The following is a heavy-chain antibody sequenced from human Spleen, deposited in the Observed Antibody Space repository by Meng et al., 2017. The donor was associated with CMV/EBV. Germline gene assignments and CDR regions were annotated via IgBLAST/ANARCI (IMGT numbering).Heavy chain of an antibody. CDR2: IYYSGST. D-gene: IGHD2-2*01. Sequence: CSVSGGSISSGGYYWSWIRQHPGKGLEWIGYIYYSGSTYYNPSLKSRVTISVDTSKNQFSLKLSSVTAADTAVYYCARDISSSYFDYWGQGTLVTVSS. CDR3: ARDISSSYFDY. V-gene: IGHV4-31*03. J-gene: IGHJ4*02. CDR1: GGSISSGGYY.